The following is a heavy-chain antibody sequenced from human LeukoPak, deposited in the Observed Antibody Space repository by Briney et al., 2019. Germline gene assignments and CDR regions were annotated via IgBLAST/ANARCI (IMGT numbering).Heavy chain of an antibody. CDR1: GFTVSSNY. J-gene: IGHJ4*02. D-gene: IGHD3-10*01. CDR2: IYSGGST. Sequence: PGGSLRLTCAASGFTVSSNYMSWVSQAPGKGLERVSVIYSGGSTYYADSVKGRFTISRDNAKNSLYLQMNSLRAEDTALYYCATRYASGPIADYWGQGTLVTVSS. V-gene: IGHV3-53*05. CDR3: ATRYASGPIADY.